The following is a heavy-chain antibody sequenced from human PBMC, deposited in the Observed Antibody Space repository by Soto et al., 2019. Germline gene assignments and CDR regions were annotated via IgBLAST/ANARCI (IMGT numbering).Heavy chain of an antibody. CDR2: INPNSGGT. V-gene: IGHV1-2*04. Sequence: QVQLVQSGAEVKKHGASVKVSCKASGYTFTGYYMHWVRQAPGQGLEWMGWINPNSGGTNYAQKFQGWVTMTRDTSISTAYMELSRLRSDDTAVYYCARAGRIAAAGLRYNWFDPWGQGTLVTVSS. CDR3: ARAGRIAAAGLRYNWFDP. J-gene: IGHJ5*02. CDR1: GYTFTGYY. D-gene: IGHD6-13*01.